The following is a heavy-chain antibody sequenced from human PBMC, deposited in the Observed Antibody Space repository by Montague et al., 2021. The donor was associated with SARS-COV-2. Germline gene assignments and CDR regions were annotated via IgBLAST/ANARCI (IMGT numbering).Heavy chain of an antibody. CDR3: ARDGYNAHQNYWYFDL. CDR2: IYYSGST. CDR1: GGSISTYY. D-gene: IGHD5-24*01. Sequence: SETLSLTCTGSGGSISTYYWSWIRQPPGKGLEWIGYIYYSGSTNYSPSLKSRVTISVDTSKNQFSLKLSSVTAADTAVYYCARDGYNAHQNYWYFDLWGRGTLVTVSS. J-gene: IGHJ2*01. V-gene: IGHV4-59*12.